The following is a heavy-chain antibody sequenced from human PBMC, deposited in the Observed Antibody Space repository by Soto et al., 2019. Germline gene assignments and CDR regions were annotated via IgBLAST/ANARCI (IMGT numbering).Heavy chain of an antibody. CDR3: ARGRIHGDGWFDY. D-gene: IGHD2-21*01. V-gene: IGHV1-69*13. CDR1: GGTFSSYA. CDR2: IIPIFGTD. Sequence: SVKVSCKASGGTFSSYAISWVRQAPGQGLEWMGGIIPIFGTDNYAQKFQGRVAIAADESTSRAYMELSSLRSEDTAVYYCARGRIHGDGWFDYWGQGTLVTVSS. J-gene: IGHJ4*02.